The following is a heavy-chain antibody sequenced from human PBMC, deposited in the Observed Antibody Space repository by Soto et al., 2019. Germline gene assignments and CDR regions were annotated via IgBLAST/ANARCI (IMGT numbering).Heavy chain of an antibody. J-gene: IGHJ5*02. CDR3: ARAGHSSSSEGANWFDP. D-gene: IGHD6-6*01. Sequence: SETLSLTCTVSGGSISSGGYYWSWIRQHPGKGLEWIGYIYHSGSTYYNPSLKSRVTISVDTSKNQFSLNLSSVTAADTAVYYCARAGHSSSSEGANWFDPWGQGTLVTVSS. CDR1: GGSISSGGYY. V-gene: IGHV4-31*03. CDR2: IYHSGST.